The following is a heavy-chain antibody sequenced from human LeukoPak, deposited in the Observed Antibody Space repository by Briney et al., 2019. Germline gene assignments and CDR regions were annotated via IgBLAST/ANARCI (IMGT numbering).Heavy chain of an antibody. CDR2: IIPIFGKA. Sequence: RASVKVSCKASGGTFSSYAISWVRQAPGQGLEWMGRIIPIFGKANYAQKFQGRVTITADKSTSTAYMELSSLRSEDTAVYYCARDQYYYDSSGYITWGQGTLVTVSS. CDR3: ARDQYYYDSSGYIT. V-gene: IGHV1-69*04. CDR1: GGTFSSYA. D-gene: IGHD3-22*01. J-gene: IGHJ4*02.